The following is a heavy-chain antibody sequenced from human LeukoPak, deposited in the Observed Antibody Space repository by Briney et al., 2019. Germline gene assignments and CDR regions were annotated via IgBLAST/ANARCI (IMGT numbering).Heavy chain of an antibody. CDR1: GGSISSYY. V-gene: IGHV4-59*08. D-gene: IGHD3-10*01. CDR2: IYYSGST. Sequence: PSGTLSLTCTVSGGSISSYYWSWIRQPPGKGLEWIGYIYYSGSTNYNPSLKSRVTISVDTSKNQFSLKLSSVTAADTAVYYCARGLTMVRGVVTYDYWGQGTLVTVSS. CDR3: ARGLTMVRGVVTYDY. J-gene: IGHJ4*02.